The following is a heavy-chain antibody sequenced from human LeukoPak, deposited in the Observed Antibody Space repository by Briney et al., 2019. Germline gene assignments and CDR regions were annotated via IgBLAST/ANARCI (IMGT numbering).Heavy chain of an antibody. CDR1: GYTFTGYY. CDR2: INPNSGGT. CDR3: ARVSSGYYQNWFDP. J-gene: IGHJ5*02. D-gene: IGHD3-22*01. V-gene: IGHV1-2*02. Sequence: ASVKVSCKASGYTFTGYYMHWVRQAPGQGLEWMGWINPNSGGTNYAQKFQGRVTMTRDTSISTAYMELSRLRSDDTAVYYCARVSSGYYQNWFDPWGQGTLVTVSS.